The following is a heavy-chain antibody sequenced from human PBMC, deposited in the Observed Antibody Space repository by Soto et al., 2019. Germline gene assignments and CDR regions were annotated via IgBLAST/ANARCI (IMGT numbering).Heavy chain of an antibody. J-gene: IGHJ5*02. CDR2: IYYSGST. CDR3: AISSGYADWFDP. D-gene: IGHD3-22*01. CDR1: GGSISSGGYY. Sequence: QVQLQESGPGLVKPSQTLSLTCTVSGGSISSGGYYWSWIRQHPGKGLEWIGYIYYSGSTYYNPSLKSRGTISGDTSTNQCSLKLRSVTAADTAVYYCAISSGYADWFDPWGQGTLVTVSS. V-gene: IGHV4-31*03.